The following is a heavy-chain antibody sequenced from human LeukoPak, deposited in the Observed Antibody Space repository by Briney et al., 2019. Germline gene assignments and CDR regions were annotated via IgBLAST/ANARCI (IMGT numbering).Heavy chain of an antibody. CDR3: AGGAGY. CDR1: GFTFSSDW. Sequence: GGSLRLSCAASGFTFSSDWMSWVRQAPGKGLEWVANINQDGRDKSYVDSVRGRFTVSRDNARNSLYLQMNSLRAEDTAMYYCAGGAGYWGQGTLVTVSS. J-gene: IGHJ4*02. V-gene: IGHV3-7*01. CDR2: INQDGRDK.